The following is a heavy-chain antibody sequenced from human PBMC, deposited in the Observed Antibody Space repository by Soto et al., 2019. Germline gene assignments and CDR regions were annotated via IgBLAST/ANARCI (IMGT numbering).Heavy chain of an antibody. Sequence: GGSLRISCAASGFTFSNYAMSWVRQAPGKGLEWVSLVSATAGTTYYTDSVKGRFTISRDNSRNTVYLQMNSLRADDTAVYYSSKDRLAGGFDYWGQGTLVTGSS. D-gene: IGHD3-16*01. CDR3: SKDRLAGGFDY. V-gene: IGHV3-23*01. CDR1: GFTFSNYA. CDR2: VSATAGTT. J-gene: IGHJ4*02.